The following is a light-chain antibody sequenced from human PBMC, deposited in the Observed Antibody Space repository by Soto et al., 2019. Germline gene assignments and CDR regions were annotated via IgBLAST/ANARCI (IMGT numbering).Light chain of an antibody. CDR2: GAS. J-gene: IGKJ1*01. CDR3: QQYNEWPRT. Sequence: EIVLTQSPATLSVSPGERAALSCRASQSISSSLAWYQQIPGQAPRLLIYGASTRATGIPARFSGSGSGTDFTLTISSLQSEDFALYYCQQYNEWPRTFGQGTEVEIK. CDR1: QSISSS. V-gene: IGKV3-15*01.